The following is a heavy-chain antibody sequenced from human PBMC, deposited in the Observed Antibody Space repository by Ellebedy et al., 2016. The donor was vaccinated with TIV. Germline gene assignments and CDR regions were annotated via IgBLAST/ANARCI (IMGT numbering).Heavy chain of an antibody. J-gene: IGHJ6*02. CDR1: GFTFSSYA. CDR2: ISYDGSNK. V-gene: IGHV3-30*04. CDR3: ARVDCSSTSCPAYYYYGMDV. Sequence: GESLKISXAASGFTFSSYAMHWVRQAPGKGLEWVAVISYDGSNKYYADSVKGRFTISRDNSKNTLYLQMNSLRAEDTAVYYCARVDCSSTSCPAYYYYGMDVWGQGTTVTVSS. D-gene: IGHD2-2*01.